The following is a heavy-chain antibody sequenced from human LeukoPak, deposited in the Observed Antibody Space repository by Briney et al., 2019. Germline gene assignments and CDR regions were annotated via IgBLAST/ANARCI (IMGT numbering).Heavy chain of an antibody. Sequence: PSETLSLTCAVYGGSFSGYYWSWIRQPPGKGLEWIGEINHSGSTNYNPSLKSRVSMSVDTSKNQFSLKLSSVTAADTAMYYCARGPFRDPSTLPYYWGQGTLVTVSS. J-gene: IGHJ4*02. D-gene: IGHD3-16*01. CDR2: INHSGST. CDR1: GGSFSGYY. CDR3: ARGPFRDPSTLPYY. V-gene: IGHV4-34*01.